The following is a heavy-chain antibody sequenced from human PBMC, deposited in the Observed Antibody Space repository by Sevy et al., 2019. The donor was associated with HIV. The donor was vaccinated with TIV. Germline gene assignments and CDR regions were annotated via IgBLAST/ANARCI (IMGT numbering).Heavy chain of an antibody. CDR1: GFTFSSYA. V-gene: IGHV3-30-3*01. D-gene: IGHD4-17*01. CDR2: ISYDGSNK. Sequence: GGSLRLSCAASGFTFSSYAMHWVRQAPGKGLEWVAVISYDGSNKYYADSVKGRFTISRDNSKNTLYLQMNSLRAEDTAVYYCAIGSETVNYFDYWGQRTLVTVSS. J-gene: IGHJ4*02. CDR3: AIGSETVNYFDY.